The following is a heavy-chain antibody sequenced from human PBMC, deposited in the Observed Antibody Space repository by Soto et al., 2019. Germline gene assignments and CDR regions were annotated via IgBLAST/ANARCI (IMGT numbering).Heavy chain of an antibody. Sequence: ASVKVSCKASGYTFGNNDISWVRQATGQGLEWMGWMNPNSGNTGYAQKFQGRVSMTRNTSITTAYLELSSLRSDDTEIYYCARRATSGTLNWFDPWGQGTLVSVSS. CDR3: ARRATSGTLNWFDP. CDR1: GYTFGNND. V-gene: IGHV1-8*01. J-gene: IGHJ5*02. CDR2: MNPNSGNT.